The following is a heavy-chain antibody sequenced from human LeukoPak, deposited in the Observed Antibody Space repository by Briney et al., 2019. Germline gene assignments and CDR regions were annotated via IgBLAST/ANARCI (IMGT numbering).Heavy chain of an antibody. J-gene: IGHJ4*02. CDR2: IYYSGST. CDR3: ARGLIYLTGWDY. CDR1: GGSISSSSYY. Sequence: PSETLSLTCTVSGGSISSSSYYWSWIRQPPGKGLEWIGYIYYSGSTNYNPSLKSRVTISVDTSKNQFSLKLSSVTAADTAVYYCARGLIYLTGWDYWGQGTLVTVSS. V-gene: IGHV4-61*01. D-gene: IGHD3/OR15-3a*01.